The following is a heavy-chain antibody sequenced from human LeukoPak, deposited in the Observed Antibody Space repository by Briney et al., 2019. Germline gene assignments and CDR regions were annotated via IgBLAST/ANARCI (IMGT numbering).Heavy chain of an antibody. D-gene: IGHD3-22*01. J-gene: IGHJ4*02. CDR2: MNPNSGNT. CDR1: GYTFTSYD. V-gene: IGHV1-8*01. CDR3: ARGGLGYSYDSSGYQSRAYYFDY. Sequence: ASVKVSCKASGYTFTSYDINWVRQATGQGLEWMGWMNPNSGNTGYAQKFQGRVTMTRNTSISTAYMELSSLRSEDTAVYYCARGGLGYSYDSSGYQSRAYYFDYWGQGTLVTVSS.